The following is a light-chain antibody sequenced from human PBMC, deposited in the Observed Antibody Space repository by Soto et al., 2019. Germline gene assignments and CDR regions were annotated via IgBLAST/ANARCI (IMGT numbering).Light chain of an antibody. CDR3: QQRGSWPQYT. CDR2: DAS. J-gene: IGKJ4*01. CDR1: QSVSSY. V-gene: IGKV3-11*01. Sequence: EIVLTQSPATLSLSPGERATLSCRASQSVSSYLAWYQQKPGQAPRLLIYDASNRATGIPARFSGSGSGTDFTLTISSLEPEDFAVYYCQQRGSWPQYTFGGGTKVEIK.